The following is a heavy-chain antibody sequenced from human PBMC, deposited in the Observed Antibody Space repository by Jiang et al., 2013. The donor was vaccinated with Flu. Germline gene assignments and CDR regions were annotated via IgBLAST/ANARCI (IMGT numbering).Heavy chain of an antibody. CDR2: IYYSGST. CDR3: AGSIWNYASFDY. V-gene: IGHV4-59*01. J-gene: IGHJ4*02. CDR1: GGSFSSYY. D-gene: IGHD1-7*01. Sequence: GPGLVKPSETLSLTCTVSGGSFSSYYWSWIRQPPGKELEWIGYIYYSGSTDYNPSLKSRVTISIDTSNNQFSLKLTSVTAADTAVYYCAGSIWNYASFDYWSQGNLVTVSS.